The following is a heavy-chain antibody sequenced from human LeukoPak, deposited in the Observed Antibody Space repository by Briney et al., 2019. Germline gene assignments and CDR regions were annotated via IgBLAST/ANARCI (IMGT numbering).Heavy chain of an antibody. CDR2: INPNGGGT. V-gene: IGHV1-2*02. Sequence: GASVKVSCKASGYSFTGYYIHWARQAPGQGLEWMGWINPNGGGTNYAQEFQGRVTMTRDTSISTAYMELSSLRSDDTAMYYCAGDTCNGGDCFNWFDPWGQGTLVTVSS. CDR3: AGDTCNGGDCFNWFDP. J-gene: IGHJ5*02. D-gene: IGHD2-21*02. CDR1: GYSFTGYY.